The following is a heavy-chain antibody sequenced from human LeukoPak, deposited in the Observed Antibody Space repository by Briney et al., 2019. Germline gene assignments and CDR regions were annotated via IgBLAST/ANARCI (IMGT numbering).Heavy chain of an antibody. CDR2: INPSGGST. CDR1: GYTFINYY. D-gene: IGHD7-27*01. J-gene: IGHJ4*02. CDR3: ARESPGDFDY. Sequence: ASVKVSCKASGYTFINYYMHWVRQAPGQGLEWMGIINPSGGSTTYAQKIQGRVTLTTDTSTSTVYMELSSLRSDDTAVYYCARESPGDFDYWGQGTLVTVSS. V-gene: IGHV1-46*01.